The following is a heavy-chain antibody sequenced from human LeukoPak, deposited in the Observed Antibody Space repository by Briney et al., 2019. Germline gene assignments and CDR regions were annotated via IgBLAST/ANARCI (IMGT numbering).Heavy chain of an antibody. Sequence: ASVKVSCKASGGTFSSYAISWVRQAPGQGLEWMGRIIPILGIANYAQKFQGRVTITADKSTSTAYMELSSLRPEDTAVYYCARDNPPGIVVVPADPYYYYYGMDVWGQGTTVTVSS. CDR3: ARDNPPGIVVVPADPYYYYYGMDV. CDR1: GGTFSSYA. J-gene: IGHJ6*02. D-gene: IGHD2-2*01. V-gene: IGHV1-69*04. CDR2: IIPILGIA.